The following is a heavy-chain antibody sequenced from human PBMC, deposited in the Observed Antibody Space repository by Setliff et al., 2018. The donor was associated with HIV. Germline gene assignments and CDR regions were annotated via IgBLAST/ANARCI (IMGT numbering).Heavy chain of an antibody. J-gene: IGHJ3*02. V-gene: IGHV4-61*02. CDR3: AREKTVDYYDSIDAFDI. CDR1: GGSISSGSHY. Sequence: TLSLTCTVSGGSISSGSHYWSWIRQPAGKGLEWIGRLDTSGSTNYNPSLKRRVAISVDTSKNQFSVKLSSVSAADTAVYYCAREKTVDYYDSIDAFDIWGQGTMVTVSS. D-gene: IGHD3-22*01. CDR2: LDTSGST.